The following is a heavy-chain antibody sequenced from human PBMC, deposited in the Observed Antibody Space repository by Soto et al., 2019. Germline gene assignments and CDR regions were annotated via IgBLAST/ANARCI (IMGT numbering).Heavy chain of an antibody. Sequence: QVQLVQSGAEVKKPGSSVKVSCKASGGTFSSYAINRVRQAPGQGLEWMGGIIPIFGTANYAQKFQGRVTITADEYTSTAYMELSSLRSEETAVYYCASGTKGYSYGYCYWGQGTLVTVSS. CDR2: IIPIFGTA. CDR3: ASGTKGYSYGYCY. J-gene: IGHJ4*02. CDR1: GGTFSSYA. D-gene: IGHD5-18*01. V-gene: IGHV1-69*01.